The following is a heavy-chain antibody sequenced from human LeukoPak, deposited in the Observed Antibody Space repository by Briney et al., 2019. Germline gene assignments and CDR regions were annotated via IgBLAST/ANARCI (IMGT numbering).Heavy chain of an antibody. V-gene: IGHV3-23*01. CDR3: ARGRTSDTSGWRIPESWFEH. CDR1: GFTFSSYA. D-gene: IGHD6-19*01. Sequence: GGSLRLSCAASGFTFSSYAMSWLRQAPGKGLEWVSAISGSGGSTYYADSVKGRFTISRDNSKNTLYLQLHSLRAEDTAVYYCARGRTSDTSGWRIPESWFEHWGQGSLVTVSA. CDR2: ISGSGGST. J-gene: IGHJ5*02.